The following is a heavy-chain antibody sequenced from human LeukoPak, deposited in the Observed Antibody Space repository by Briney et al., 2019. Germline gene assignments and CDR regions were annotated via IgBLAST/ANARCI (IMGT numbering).Heavy chain of an antibody. CDR3: ARVPGYYDSSGLNYFDY. Sequence: KASETLSLTCTVSGGSISSSSYYWGWIRQPPGKGLEWIGSIYYSGSTYYNPSLKSRVTISVDTSKNQFSLKLSSVTAADTAVYYCARVPGYYDSSGLNYFDYWGQGTLVTVSS. V-gene: IGHV4-39*07. J-gene: IGHJ4*02. CDR1: GGSISSSSYY. D-gene: IGHD3-22*01. CDR2: IYYSGST.